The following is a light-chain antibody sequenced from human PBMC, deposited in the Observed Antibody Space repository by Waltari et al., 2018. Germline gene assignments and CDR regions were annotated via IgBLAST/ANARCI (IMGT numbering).Light chain of an antibody. V-gene: IGLV2-14*03. CDR3: NSYTRSNTYV. CDR1: SSDVGAYKY. CDR2: DVS. Sequence: QSALTQPASVSGSPGQSITISCTGTSSDVGAYKYVSWYQQHPGKVPKLIVFDVSNRPAGVPDRFSGSKSGNTASLTISGLQAEDEADYYCNSYTRSNTYVFGTGT. J-gene: IGLJ1*01.